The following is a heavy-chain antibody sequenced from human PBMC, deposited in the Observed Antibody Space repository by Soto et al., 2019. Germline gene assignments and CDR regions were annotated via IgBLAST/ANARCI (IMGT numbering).Heavy chain of an antibody. J-gene: IGHJ6*03. Sequence: GGSLRLSCAASGFTFSRYAMSWVRQAPGKGLEWVSAISGSGGSTYYADSVKGRFTISRDNSKNTLYLQMNSLRAEDTAVYYCAKALVPAASSYYYYYMDVWGKGTTVTVSS. CDR1: GFTFSRYA. CDR3: AKALVPAASSYYYYYMDV. D-gene: IGHD2-2*01. CDR2: ISGSGGST. V-gene: IGHV3-23*01.